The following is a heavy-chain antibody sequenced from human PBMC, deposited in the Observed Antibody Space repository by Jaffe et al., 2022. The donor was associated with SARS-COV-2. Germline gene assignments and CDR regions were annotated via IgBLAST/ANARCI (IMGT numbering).Heavy chain of an antibody. CDR2: IYHSGST. D-gene: IGHD2-15*01. CDR3: ARGWCSGGSCYGELPNWFDP. J-gene: IGHJ5*02. V-gene: IGHV4-4*02. Sequence: QVQLQESGPGLVKPSGTLSLTCAVSGGSISSSNWWSWVRQPPGKGLEWIGEIYHSGSTNYNPSLKSRVTISVDKSKNQFSLKLSSVTAADTAVYYCARGWCSGGSCYGELPNWFDPWGQGTLVTVSS. CDR1: GGSISSSNW.